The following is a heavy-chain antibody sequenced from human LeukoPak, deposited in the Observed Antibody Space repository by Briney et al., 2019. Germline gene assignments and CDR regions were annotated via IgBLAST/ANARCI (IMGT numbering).Heavy chain of an antibody. CDR3: ARDYSRKSYYSSGLSIRMLL. J-gene: IGHJ6*04. CDR2: IYDSGST. Sequence: NPSETLSLTCTVSGDSISSYYWSWTRQPPGKGLEWIGYIYDSGSTNYNPSLKSRVSISVDTSKNQFSLILTSVTAADTAVYYCARDYSRKSYYSSGLSIRMLLWARETAVTVSS. CDR1: GDSISSYY. D-gene: IGHD3-10*01. V-gene: IGHV4-59*01.